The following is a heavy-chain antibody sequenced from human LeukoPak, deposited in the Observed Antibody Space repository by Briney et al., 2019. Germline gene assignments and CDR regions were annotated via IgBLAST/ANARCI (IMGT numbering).Heavy chain of an antibody. CDR2: INPNSGAT. Sequence: ASVKVSCKPSGYTFTGYYIHWVRQAPGQGLEWMGWINPNSGATKFLQKFQGRVTMTRDTSISTAYMELSRLRSDDTAVYYCARDALLDRGDAFDIWGQGTMVTVSS. CDR3: ARDALLDRGDAFDI. V-gene: IGHV1-2*02. CDR1: GYTFTGYY. J-gene: IGHJ3*02. D-gene: IGHD3-10*01.